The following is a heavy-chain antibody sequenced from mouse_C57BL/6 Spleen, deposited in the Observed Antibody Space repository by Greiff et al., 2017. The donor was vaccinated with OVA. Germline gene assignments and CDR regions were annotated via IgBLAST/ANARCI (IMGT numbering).Heavy chain of an antibody. D-gene: IGHD1-1*01. CDR2: IHPNSGST. CDR3: ARSAYYGSSTPWYFDV. J-gene: IGHJ1*03. V-gene: IGHV1-64*01. Sequence: QVQLQQPGAELVKPGASVKLSCKASGYTFTSYWMHWVKQRPGQGLEWIGMIHPNSGSTNYNEKFKSKATLTVDKSSSTAYMQLSSLTSEDSAVYYCARSAYYGSSTPWYFDVWGTGTTVTVSS. CDR1: GYTFTSYW.